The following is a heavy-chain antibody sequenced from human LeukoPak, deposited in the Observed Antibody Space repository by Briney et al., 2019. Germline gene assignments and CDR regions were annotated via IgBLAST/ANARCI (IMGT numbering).Heavy chain of an antibody. CDR1: GGSISTYY. CDR3: AREARYDYSNPRWFDP. D-gene: IGHD4-11*01. J-gene: IGHJ5*02. V-gene: IGHV4-59*12. CDR2: IYYSGST. Sequence: SETLSLTCPVSGGSISTYYWSWIRQPPGKGLEWIGYIYYSGSTNYNPSLKSRVTISVDTSKNQFSLKLSSVTAADTAVYYCAREARYDYSNPRWFDPWGQGTLVTVSS.